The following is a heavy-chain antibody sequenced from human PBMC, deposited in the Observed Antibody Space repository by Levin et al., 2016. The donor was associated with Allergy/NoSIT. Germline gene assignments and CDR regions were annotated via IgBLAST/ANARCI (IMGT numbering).Heavy chain of an antibody. V-gene: IGHV3-7*03. J-gene: IGHJ4*02. Sequence: WIRQPPGKGLEWVANIKQDGSEKYYVDSVKGRFTISRDNAKNSLYLQMNSLRAEDTAVYYCARDLEGSALDYWGQGTLVTSPQ. D-gene: IGHD3-3*01. CDR3: ARDLEGSALDY. CDR2: IKQDGSEK.